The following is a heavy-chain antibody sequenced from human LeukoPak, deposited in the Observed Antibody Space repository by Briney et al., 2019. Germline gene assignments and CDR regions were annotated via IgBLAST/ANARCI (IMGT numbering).Heavy chain of an antibody. D-gene: IGHD6-19*01. Sequence: NTSETLSLPCSVSGDSISLSFYYWGWIRQPPGKALEWIGSVYYSGTTSYNPSLKSRVTISVDMSKNHFSLRLRSVTAADTAMYYCARGTLYRGWSYYLDFWGQGSQVTVSS. CDR1: GDSISLSFYY. CDR3: ARGTLYRGWSYYLDF. V-gene: IGHV4-39*07. J-gene: IGHJ4*02. CDR2: VYYSGTT.